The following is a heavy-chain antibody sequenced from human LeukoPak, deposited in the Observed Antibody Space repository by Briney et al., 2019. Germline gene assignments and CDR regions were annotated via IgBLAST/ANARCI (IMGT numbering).Heavy chain of an antibody. CDR1: GGTFSSYA. CDR3: ARDRTIGLPDWFDP. Sequence: SVKVSCKASGGTFSSYAISWVRQAAGQGLDWMGRIIPIFGIANYAQKFQGRVTITADKSTSTAYMELSSLRSEDTAVYYCARDRTIGLPDWFDPWGQGTLVTVSS. CDR2: IIPIFGIA. D-gene: IGHD4/OR15-4a*01. J-gene: IGHJ5*02. V-gene: IGHV1-69*04.